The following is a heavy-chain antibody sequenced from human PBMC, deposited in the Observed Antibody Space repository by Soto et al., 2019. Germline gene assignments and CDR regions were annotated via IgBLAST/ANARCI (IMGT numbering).Heavy chain of an antibody. V-gene: IGHV1-18*01. CDR3: VVTRTPYSSGWYLNYYYYYGMDV. CDR2: ISAYNGNT. CDR1: GYTFTSYD. Sequence: GASVKVSCKASGYTFTSYDISWVRQAPGQGLEWMGWISAYNGNTNYAQKLQGRVTMTTDTSTSTAYMELRSLRSDDTAVYYCVVTRTPYSSGWYLNYYYYYGMDVWGQGTTVTVSS. J-gene: IGHJ6*02. D-gene: IGHD6-19*01.